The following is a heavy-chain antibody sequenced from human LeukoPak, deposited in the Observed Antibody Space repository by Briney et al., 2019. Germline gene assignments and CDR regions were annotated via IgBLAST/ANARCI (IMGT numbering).Heavy chain of an antibody. CDR2: MYYSGST. Sequence: SETLSLTCTVSGGSISSGDYYWSWIRQPPWKGLEWIAYMYYSGSTYYNPSLKSRVTMSADTSKNQLSLMLSSVTAADTAVDYCARPYYYDSRIDPWGQGILVTVSS. CDR3: ARPYYYDSRIDP. J-gene: IGHJ5*02. CDR1: GGSISSGDYY. D-gene: IGHD3-22*01. V-gene: IGHV4-30-4*01.